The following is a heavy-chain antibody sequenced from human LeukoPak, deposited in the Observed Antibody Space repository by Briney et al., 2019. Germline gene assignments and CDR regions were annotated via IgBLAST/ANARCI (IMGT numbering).Heavy chain of an antibody. CDR3: VTYYYGSSAPKRNY. J-gene: IGHJ4*02. V-gene: IGHV4-39*01. CDR1: GGSISSSSYY. D-gene: IGHD3-22*01. Sequence: SETLSLTCTVSGGSISSSSYYWGWIRQPPGKGLEWIGSIDYSGSTYYNPSLKSRVTISVDTSKNQFSLKLRSVTAADTAVYYCVTYYYGSSAPKRNYWGQGILVTVSS. CDR2: IDYSGST.